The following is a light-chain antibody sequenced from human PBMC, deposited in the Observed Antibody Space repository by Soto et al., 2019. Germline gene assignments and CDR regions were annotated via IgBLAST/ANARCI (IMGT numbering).Light chain of an antibody. CDR3: QKYIIGYT. CDR2: SAS. CDR1: QSVSSS. Sequence: EVVMTQSPATLSVFPGERVTLSCRASQSVSSSLAWYQQKPGQAPRLLIYSASTRATGIPARFSGSGSGTEFTLTISSLESEDFAVYYCQKYIIGYTFGQGTKREIK. J-gene: IGKJ2*01. V-gene: IGKV3-15*01.